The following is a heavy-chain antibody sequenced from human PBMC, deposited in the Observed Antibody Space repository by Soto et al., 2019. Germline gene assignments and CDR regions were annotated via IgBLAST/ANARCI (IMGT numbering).Heavy chain of an antibody. CDR2: IKSDGSST. J-gene: IGHJ5*02. V-gene: IGHV3-74*01. D-gene: IGHD6-13*01. Sequence: EVQLVESGGGLVQPGGSLRLSCAASGFTFSTYWMHWVRQAPGKGLVWVSRIKSDGSSTTYADSVKGRFTISRDNARNTLYLQMNSLRAEDTAVYYCARSYSAAGTDVGGWFDPWGQGTLVTVSS. CDR3: ARSYSAAGTDVGGWFDP. CDR1: GFTFSTYW.